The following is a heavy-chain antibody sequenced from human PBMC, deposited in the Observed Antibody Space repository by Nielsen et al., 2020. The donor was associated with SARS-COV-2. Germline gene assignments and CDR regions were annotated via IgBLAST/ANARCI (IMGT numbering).Heavy chain of an antibody. CDR2: IDPSDSYT. CDR3: ARDAPKYSSGWYWFDP. Sequence: GESLKISCKASGYTFTTYWIGWVRQMPGKGLEWMGRIDPSDSYTNYSPSFQGHVTISADKSISTAYLQWSSLKASDTAMYYCARDAPKYSSGWYWFDPWGQGTLVTVSS. V-gene: IGHV5-10-1*01. J-gene: IGHJ5*02. CDR1: GYTFTTYW. D-gene: IGHD6-19*01.